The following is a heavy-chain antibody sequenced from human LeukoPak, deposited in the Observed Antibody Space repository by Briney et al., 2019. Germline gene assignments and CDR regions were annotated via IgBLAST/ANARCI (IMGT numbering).Heavy chain of an antibody. V-gene: IGHV4-59*01. CDR3: ARTVAPTYYFDF. CDR2: IYYSGST. J-gene: IGHJ4*02. D-gene: IGHD2-15*01. CDR1: GGSISSYY. Sequence: SETLSLTCTVSGGSISSYYWSWIRQPPVKGLEWIGYIYYSGSTNYNPSLKSRVTISGDTSKNQFSLKLSSVTAADAAIYYCARTVAPTYYFDFWGQGTLVTVSS.